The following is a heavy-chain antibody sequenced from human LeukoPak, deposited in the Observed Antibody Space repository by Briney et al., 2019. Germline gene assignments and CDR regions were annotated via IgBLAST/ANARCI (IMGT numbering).Heavy chain of an antibody. CDR2: IYSSGTT. Sequence: SETLSLTCSVSGGPISNYYWSWIRQPPGKAMEWIGYIYSSGTTHYNPSLTSRISMSVDKAKTQVSLKLSSVTAADMGVYYCARLRGVSRGLIRWFDPWGQGTLVIVSS. CDR3: ARLRGVSRGLIRWFDP. J-gene: IGHJ5*02. D-gene: IGHD3-10*01. CDR1: GGPISNYY. V-gene: IGHV4-59*01.